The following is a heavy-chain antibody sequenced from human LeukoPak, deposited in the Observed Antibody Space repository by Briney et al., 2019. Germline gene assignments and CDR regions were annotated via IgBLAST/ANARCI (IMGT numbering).Heavy chain of an antibody. V-gene: IGHV6-1*01. D-gene: IGHD3-10*01. CDR2: TYYRSKWYN. CDR3: AREGLLWFGEFPYYFDY. CDR1: GDSVSSNSAA. Sequence: SQTLSLTCAISGDSVSSNSAAWTWLRQSPSRGLEWLGRTYYRSKWYNDYAVSVKSRITINPDTSKNQFSLQLNSVTPEDTAVYYCAREGLLWFGEFPYYFDYWGQGTLVTVSS. J-gene: IGHJ4*02.